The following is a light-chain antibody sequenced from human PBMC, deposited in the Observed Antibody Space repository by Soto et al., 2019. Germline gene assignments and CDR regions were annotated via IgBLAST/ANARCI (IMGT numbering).Light chain of an antibody. CDR2: GES. J-gene: IGKJ1*01. V-gene: IGKV3D-15*01. CDR1: QSVSSH. Sequence: VLTQSPGTLSLSPGESATLSCRASQSVSSHLAWYQQNTGQPPRILIYGESSRATGIPDRLSGSGSGTDFNLTISSLQSEDFAVYYCQKYNNWPRTFGQGTKVDIK. CDR3: QKYNNWPRT.